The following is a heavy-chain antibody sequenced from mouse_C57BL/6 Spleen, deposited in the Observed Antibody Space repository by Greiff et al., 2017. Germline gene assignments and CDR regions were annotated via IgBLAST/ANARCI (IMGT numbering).Heavy chain of an antibody. J-gene: IGHJ3*01. CDR2: IRSKSSNYAT. CDR3: VGEEGSRGFAY. D-gene: IGHD1-1*01. Sequence: EVKLVESGGGLVQPKASLTLSCAASGFTFNTYAMHWVRQAPGKGLEWVARIRSKSSNYATYYADSVKDRFTISRDDSQSMLYLQMNNIKTEDTAMYYCVGEEGSRGFAYWGQSPLVTVAA. V-gene: IGHV10-3*01. CDR1: GFTFNTYA.